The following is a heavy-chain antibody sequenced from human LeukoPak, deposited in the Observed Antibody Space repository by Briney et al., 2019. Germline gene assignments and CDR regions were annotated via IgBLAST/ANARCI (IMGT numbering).Heavy chain of an antibody. CDR1: GGTFSSYA. Sequence: EASVKVSCKASGGTFSSYAISWVRQAPGQGLEWMGGIIPIFGTANYAQKFQGRVTITADESTSTAYMELSSLRSEGTAVYYCARGRCSSTSCPGDNCFDPWGQGTLVTVSS. V-gene: IGHV1-69*13. CDR2: IIPIFGTA. D-gene: IGHD2-2*01. CDR3: ARGRCSSTSCPGDNCFDP. J-gene: IGHJ5*02.